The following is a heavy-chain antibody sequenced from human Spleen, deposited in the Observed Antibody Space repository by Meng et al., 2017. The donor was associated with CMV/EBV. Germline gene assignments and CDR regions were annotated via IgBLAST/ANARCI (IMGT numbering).Heavy chain of an antibody. J-gene: IGHJ5*01. CDR2: IIPVLDIA. CDR1: GGTFSGSS. D-gene: IGHD1-26*01. Sequence: SGGTFSGSSISWVRQAPGQGPEWVGGIIPVLDIAVYSQKSQGRITITADKSTSTTYMQVSSLTPDDTAVYYCARGGSYSGYNWFDSWGQGTLVTVSS. CDR3: ARGGSYSGYNWFDS. V-gene: IGHV1-69*10.